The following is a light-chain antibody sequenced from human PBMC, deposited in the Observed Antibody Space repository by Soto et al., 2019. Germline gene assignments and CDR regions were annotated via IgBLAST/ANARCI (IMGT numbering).Light chain of an antibody. Sequence: IQMTQSPSTLSASVGDTVPIPCRASKSFPVSLAWYQQKPGKAPNLLIYDASTLQGGVPSRFSGSGSGTEFTLTVTSLQPEDFATYFCQQYDKYSTFGHGTKVDVK. CDR2: DAS. J-gene: IGKJ1*01. CDR1: KSFPVS. V-gene: IGKV1-5*01. CDR3: QQYDKYST.